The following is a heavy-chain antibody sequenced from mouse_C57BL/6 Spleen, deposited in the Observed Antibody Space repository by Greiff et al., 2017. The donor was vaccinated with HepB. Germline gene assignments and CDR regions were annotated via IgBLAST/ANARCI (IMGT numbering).Heavy chain of an antibody. J-gene: IGHJ4*01. D-gene: IGHD3-1*01. CDR1: GYTFTDYN. V-gene: IGHV1-22*01. CDR2: INPNNGGT. Sequence: EVQLVESGPELVKPGASVKMSCKASGYTFTDYNMHWVKQSHGKSLEWIGYINPNNGGTSYNQKFKGKATLTVNKSSSTAYMELRSLTSEDSAVYYCARSGPPDAMDYWGQGTSVTVSS. CDR3: ARSGPPDAMDY.